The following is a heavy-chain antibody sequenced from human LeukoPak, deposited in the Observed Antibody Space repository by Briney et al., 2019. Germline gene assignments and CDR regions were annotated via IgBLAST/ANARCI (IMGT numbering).Heavy chain of an antibody. CDR3: ARAPTVTTVFDY. J-gene: IGHJ4*02. CDR2: IYYSGST. V-gene: IGHV4-31*03. Sequence: PSETLSLTCTVSGGSISSGGYYWSWIRQHPGKGLEWIGYIYYSGSTYYNPSLKSRVTISVDTSKNQFSLKLSSVTAADTAVYYCARAPTVTTVFDYWGQGTLVTVSS. D-gene: IGHD4-4*01. CDR1: GGSISSGGYY.